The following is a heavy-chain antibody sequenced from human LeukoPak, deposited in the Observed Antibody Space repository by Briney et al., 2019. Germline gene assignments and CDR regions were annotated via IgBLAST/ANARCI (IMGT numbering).Heavy chain of an antibody. D-gene: IGHD6-13*01. CDR2: IRYDGSNK. CDR3: AKSQAGSSSWYGPYYFDY. Sequence: PGGSLRLSCAASGFTFSSYGMHWVRQAPGKGLEWVAFIRYDGSNKYYADSVKGRFTISRDNSKNTLYLQMNSLRAEDTAVYYCAKSQAGSSSWYGPYYFDYWGQGTLVTVSS. J-gene: IGHJ4*02. CDR1: GFTFSSYG. V-gene: IGHV3-30*02.